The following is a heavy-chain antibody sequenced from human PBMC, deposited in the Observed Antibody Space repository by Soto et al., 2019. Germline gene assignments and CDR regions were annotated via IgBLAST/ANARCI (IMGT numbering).Heavy chain of an antibody. D-gene: IGHD2-15*01. Sequence: GGSLRLSCAASGFSVSSNYMSWVRQAPGKGLEWVSVLYSGGTTSYADSVKGRFTISRDDSKNTLYLQMHSLRDEDTAVYYCAREGWPLLQTGMDVWGQGTTVTVSS. CDR3: AREGWPLLQTGMDV. J-gene: IGHJ6*02. V-gene: IGHV3-53*01. CDR1: GFSVSSNY. CDR2: LYSGGTT.